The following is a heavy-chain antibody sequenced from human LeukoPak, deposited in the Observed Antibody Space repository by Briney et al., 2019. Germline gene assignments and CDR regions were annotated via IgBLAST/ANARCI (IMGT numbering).Heavy chain of an antibody. J-gene: IGHJ3*02. D-gene: IGHD3-3*01. Sequence: SETLSLTCTVSGGSISSYYWSWIRQPPGKGLEWIGYIYYSGSTNYNPSLKSRVTISVDTSKNQSSLKLSSVTAADTAVYYCARTGRYYDFWSGYYTSNAFDIWGQGTMVTVSS. CDR2: IYYSGST. CDR3: ARTGRYYDFWSGYYTSNAFDI. CDR1: GGSISSYY. V-gene: IGHV4-59*01.